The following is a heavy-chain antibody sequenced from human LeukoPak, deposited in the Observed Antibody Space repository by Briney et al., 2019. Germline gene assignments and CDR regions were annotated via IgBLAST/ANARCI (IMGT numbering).Heavy chain of an antibody. V-gene: IGHV1-69*05. CDR2: IIPIFGTA. J-gene: IGHJ4*02. Sequence: SVKVSCKASGGTFSSYAISWVRQAPGQGLEWMGRIIPIFGTANYAQKFQGRVTIATDESTSTAYMELSSLRSEDTAVYYCARAGHSSGWYREWGQGTLVTVSS. CDR3: ARAGHSSGWYRE. D-gene: IGHD6-19*01. CDR1: GGTFSSYA.